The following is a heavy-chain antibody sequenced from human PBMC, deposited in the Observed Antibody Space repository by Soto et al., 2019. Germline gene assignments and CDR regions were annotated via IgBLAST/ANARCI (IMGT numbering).Heavy chain of an antibody. Sequence: SETLSLTCTVSGGSISSGGYYWSWIRQHPGKGLEWIGYIYYSGSTYYNPSLKSRVTISVDTSKNQFSLKLSSVTAADTAVYYCARYPVAATSWTTIPLGFDPWGQGTLVTVSS. J-gene: IGHJ5*02. CDR3: ARYPVAATSWTTIPLGFDP. V-gene: IGHV4-31*03. D-gene: IGHD2-15*01. CDR1: GGSISSGGYY. CDR2: IYYSGST.